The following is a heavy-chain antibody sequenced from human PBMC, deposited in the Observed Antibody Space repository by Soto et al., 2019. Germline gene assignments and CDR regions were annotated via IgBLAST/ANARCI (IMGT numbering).Heavy chain of an antibody. D-gene: IGHD2-15*01. CDR1: GFTFSSYS. CDR2: ISSSSSYI. V-gene: IGHV3-21*01. J-gene: IGHJ4*02. Sequence: GVSLRLSCAASGFTFSSYSMNWVRQAPGKGLEWVSSISSSSSYIYYADSVKGRFTISRDNAKNSLYLQMNSLRAEDTAVYYCARDVGGGSWDFDYWCQGTLVTGSA. CDR3: ARDVGGGSWDFDY.